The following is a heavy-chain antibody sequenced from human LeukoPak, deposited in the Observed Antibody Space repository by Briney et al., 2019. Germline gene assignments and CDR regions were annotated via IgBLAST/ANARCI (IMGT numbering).Heavy chain of an antibody. CDR3: ARDRAWYNWNDEGDAFDI. CDR1: GGSISNYY. D-gene: IGHD1-1*01. Sequence: SETLSLTCTFSGGSISNYYWSWIRQPPGKGLEWIGYIYYSGSTNYNPSLKSRVTISVDTSKNQFSLKLSSVTAADTAVYYCARDRAWYNWNDEGDAFDIWGQGTMVTVSS. V-gene: IGHV4-59*01. J-gene: IGHJ3*02. CDR2: IYYSGST.